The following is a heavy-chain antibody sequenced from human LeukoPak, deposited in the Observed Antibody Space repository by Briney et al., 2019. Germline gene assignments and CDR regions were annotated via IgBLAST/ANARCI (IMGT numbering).Heavy chain of an antibody. CDR1: GFTFSSSW. V-gene: IGHV3-7*04. Sequence: PGGSLRLSCAASGFTFSSSWMNWVRQAPGKGLEWVANIDQHGSDKYYVGSVMGRFSVSRDNAKNSLYLQMNSLRAEDTALYYCARGENYALVYWGQGTLVTVSS. J-gene: IGHJ4*02. CDR2: IDQHGSDK. D-gene: IGHD1-7*01. CDR3: ARGENYALVY.